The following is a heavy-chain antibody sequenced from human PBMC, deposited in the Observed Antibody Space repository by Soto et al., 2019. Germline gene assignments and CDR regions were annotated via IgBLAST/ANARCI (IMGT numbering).Heavy chain of an antibody. CDR1: GGSISSYY. V-gene: IGHV4-59*01. D-gene: IGHD6-19*01. CDR3: ARIKKIAVAGGWYYFDY. Sequence: SSETLSLTCTVSGGSISSYYWSWIRQPPGKGLEWIGYIYYSGSTNYNPSLKSRVTISVDTSKNQFSLKLSSVTAADTAVYYCARIKKIAVAGGWYYFDYWGQGTLVTV. J-gene: IGHJ4*02. CDR2: IYYSGST.